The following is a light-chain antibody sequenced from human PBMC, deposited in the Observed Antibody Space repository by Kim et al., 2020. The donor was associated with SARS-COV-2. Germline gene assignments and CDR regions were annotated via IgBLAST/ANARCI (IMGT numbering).Light chain of an antibody. V-gene: IGKV3-15*01. Sequence: EIVMTQSPATLSVSPGESATLSCRASQSVNSNLAWYQQKPGQAPRLLIYGASTRATGIPARFSGSGSGTEFALTITSLQSEDFAVYYCQQYNNWPPLTFGGGTKVDIK. CDR1: QSVNSN. CDR3: QQYNNWPPLT. CDR2: GAS. J-gene: IGKJ4*01.